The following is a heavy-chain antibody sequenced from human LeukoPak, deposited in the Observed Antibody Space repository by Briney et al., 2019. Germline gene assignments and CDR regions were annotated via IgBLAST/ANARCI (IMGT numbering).Heavy chain of an antibody. V-gene: IGHV3-7*01. CDR1: GFTFTDYW. CDR2: IKQDGSEK. CDR3: ARGNWEFVY. J-gene: IGHJ4*02. Sequence: GGSLRLSCAASGFTFTDYWMTWVRQAPGKGLEWVANIKQDGSEKYYVDAVKGRFTISRDNAKNSLYLQMNNLRVGDTAVYYCARGNWEFVYWGQGTLVTVSS. D-gene: IGHD7-27*01.